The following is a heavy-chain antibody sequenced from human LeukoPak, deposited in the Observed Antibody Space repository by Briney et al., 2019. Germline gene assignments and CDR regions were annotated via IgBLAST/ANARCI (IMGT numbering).Heavy chain of an antibody. Sequence: SETLSLTCTVSGGSISSSSYYWGWIRQPPGKGLEWIGSIYYSGSTYYNPSLKSRVTISVDMSKNQFSLKLSSVTAADTAVYYCARTPQYDYNNYGGLSWGQGTLVTVSS. V-gene: IGHV4-39*01. D-gene: IGHD4-11*01. CDR3: ARTPQYDYNNYGGLS. CDR2: IYYSGST. CDR1: GGSISSSSYY. J-gene: IGHJ5*02.